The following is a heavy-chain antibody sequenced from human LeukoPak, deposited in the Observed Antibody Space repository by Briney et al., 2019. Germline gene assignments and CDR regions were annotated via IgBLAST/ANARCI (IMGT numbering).Heavy chain of an antibody. V-gene: IGHV4-59*01. CDR1: GGSISSYY. Sequence: SETLSLTCTISGGSISSYYWSWIRQPPGKGLEWIGDIYYSGSTNYNPSLKSRVTISVDTSKNQFSLKLSSVTAADTAVYYCARYSGYDLTLYYFDYWGQGTLVTVSS. J-gene: IGHJ4*02. CDR2: IYYSGST. D-gene: IGHD5-12*01. CDR3: ARYSGYDLTLYYFDY.